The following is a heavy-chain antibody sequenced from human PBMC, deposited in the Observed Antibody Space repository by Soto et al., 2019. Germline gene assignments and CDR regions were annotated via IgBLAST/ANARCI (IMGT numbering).Heavy chain of an antibody. CDR3: ASGGGAAAILPWNY. V-gene: IGHV4-34*01. Sequence: SETLSLTCAVYGGSFSGYYWSWIRQPPGKGLEWIGEINHSGSTNYNPSLKSRVTISVDTSKNQFSLKLSSVTAADTAVYYCASGGGAAAILPWNYWGQGTLVTVSS. D-gene: IGHD2-2*01. CDR1: GGSFSGYY. CDR2: INHSGST. J-gene: IGHJ4*02.